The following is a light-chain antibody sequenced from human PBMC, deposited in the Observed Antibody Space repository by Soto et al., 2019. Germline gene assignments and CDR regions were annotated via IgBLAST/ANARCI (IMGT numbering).Light chain of an antibody. Sequence: EFVLTQSPGTLSLSPGERATLSCRASQTVRNNYLAWYQQKPGQAPRLLIYDASGRATGIPDRFSGGGSGTDFILTISRLEPEDFAVYYCQQFSSYPLTFGGGTKVDIK. V-gene: IGKV3-20*01. CDR2: DAS. J-gene: IGKJ4*01. CDR3: QQFSSYPLT. CDR1: QTVRNNY.